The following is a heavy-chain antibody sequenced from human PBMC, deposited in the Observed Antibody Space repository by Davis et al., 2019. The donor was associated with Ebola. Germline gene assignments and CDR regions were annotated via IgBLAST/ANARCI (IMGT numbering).Heavy chain of an antibody. CDR1: GFTFSDYY. D-gene: IGHD2-8*02. V-gene: IGHV3-11*04. Sequence: GESLKISCAASGFTFSDYYLSWIRQPPGKGLEWVSYISSSGSTIYYADSVKGRFTISRDNAKNSLYLQMNSLRAEDTAVYYCARELVVYAMGYYYYYGMDVWGQGTTVTVSS. CDR3: ARELVVYAMGYYYYYGMDV. CDR2: ISSSGSTI. J-gene: IGHJ6*02.